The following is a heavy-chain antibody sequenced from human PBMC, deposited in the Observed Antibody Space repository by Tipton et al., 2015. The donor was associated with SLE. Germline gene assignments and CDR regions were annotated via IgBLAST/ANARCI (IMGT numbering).Heavy chain of an antibody. CDR3: ASLSAPSDY. CDR2: IDPDGSRT. Sequence: SLRLSCTASSFTFSSYWMHWVRQVPGKGLVWVSEIDPDGSRTNYADYVEGRFTISRDNAKNTLSLQMNSLRVDDTGVYYCASLSAPSDYWGQGTLVTASS. CDR1: SFTFSSYW. J-gene: IGHJ4*02. V-gene: IGHV3-74*01.